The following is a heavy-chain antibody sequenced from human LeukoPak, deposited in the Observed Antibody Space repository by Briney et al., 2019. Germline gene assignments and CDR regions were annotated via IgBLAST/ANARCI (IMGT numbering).Heavy chain of an antibody. J-gene: IGHJ4*02. V-gene: IGHV4-4*07. CDR2: IYTSGST. CDR3: ARWRYDSSGYPRGFDY. Sequence: SETLSLTCTVSGGSISSYYWSWIRQPAGKGLEWIGRIYTSGSTNYNPSLKSRVTMSVDTSKNQFSLKLSSVTAADTAVYYCARWRYDSSGYPRGFDYWGQGTLVTVSS. D-gene: IGHD3-22*01. CDR1: GGSISSYY.